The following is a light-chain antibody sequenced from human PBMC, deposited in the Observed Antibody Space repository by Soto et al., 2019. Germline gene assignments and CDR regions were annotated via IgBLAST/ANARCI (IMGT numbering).Light chain of an antibody. J-gene: IGKJ4*01. CDR1: QSVSSN. Sequence: EIVMTQSPATLSVSPGERATLSCRASQSVSSNLAWYQQKPGQAPRLLIYGASTRATGIPARFSGSGSGTDFTLTISSLEPEDLAVYYCQQRSNWPLSFGGGTKVDIK. V-gene: IGKV3-15*01. CDR3: QQRSNWPLS. CDR2: GAS.